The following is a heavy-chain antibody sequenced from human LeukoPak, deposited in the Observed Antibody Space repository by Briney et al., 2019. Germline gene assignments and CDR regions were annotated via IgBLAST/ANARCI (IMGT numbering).Heavy chain of an antibody. D-gene: IGHD3-10*01. J-gene: IGHJ6*02. CDR2: INHSGST. Sequence: SETLSLTCAVYGGSFSGYYWSWIRQPPGKGLEWIGEINHSGSTNYNPSLKSRVTISVDTSKNQFSLTLSSVTAADTAVYYCARWHYYGSGSRPSYYYYGMDVWGQGTTVTVSS. CDR1: GGSFSGYY. V-gene: IGHV4-34*01. CDR3: ARWHYYGSGSRPSYYYYGMDV.